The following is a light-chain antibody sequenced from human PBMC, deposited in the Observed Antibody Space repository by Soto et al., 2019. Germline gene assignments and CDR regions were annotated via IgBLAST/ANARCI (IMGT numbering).Light chain of an antibody. CDR2: GAS. CDR1: QTVTSAY. CDR3: QQYGSSLT. Sequence: EVVFTQSPGTLSLSAGASSTLSGMTRQTVTSAYLAWYQQKPGQAPRLLIYGASSRATGIPDRFSGSGSGTDFTLTISRLEPEDFAVYYRQQYGSSLTLGQGTRLEIK. J-gene: IGKJ5*01. V-gene: IGKV3-20*01.